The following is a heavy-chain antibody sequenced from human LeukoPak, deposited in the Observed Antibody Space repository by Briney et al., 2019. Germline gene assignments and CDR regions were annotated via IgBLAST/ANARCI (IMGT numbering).Heavy chain of an antibody. CDR2: IYWDDDK. J-gene: IGHJ3*02. D-gene: IGHD1-26*01. V-gene: IGHV2-5*02. Sequence: ESGPTLVKPTQTLTLTCTFSGFSLSNSGVGVGWIRQPPGKALEWLALIYWDDDKRYSPSLKSRLTITKDTSKNQVVLTMTNMDPVDTATYYCALTGATHAFDIWGQGTMVTVSS. CDR1: GFSLSNSGVG. CDR3: ALTGATHAFDI.